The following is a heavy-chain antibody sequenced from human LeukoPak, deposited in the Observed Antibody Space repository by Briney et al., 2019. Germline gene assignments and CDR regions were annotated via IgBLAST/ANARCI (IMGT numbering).Heavy chain of an antibody. V-gene: IGHV3-21*01. J-gene: IGHJ4*02. D-gene: IGHD2-15*01. Sequence: GGSLRLSCAASGFTFSSYSMDWVRQAPGKGLEWVSSISSSSSYIYYADSVKGRFTISRDNAKNSLYLQMNSLRPEDTAVYYCARGDCSGGTCYFTFAYGGQGPLVTVSS. CDR3: ARGDCSGGTCYFTFAY. CDR1: GFTFSSYS. CDR2: ISSSSSYI.